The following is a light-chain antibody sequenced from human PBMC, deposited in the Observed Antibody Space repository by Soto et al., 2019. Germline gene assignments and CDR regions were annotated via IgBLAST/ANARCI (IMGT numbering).Light chain of an antibody. CDR1: SSDVGGYKY. J-gene: IGLJ2*01. CDR3: SSYTTSSTVV. V-gene: IGLV2-14*01. CDR2: EVS. Sequence: QSVLTQPASVSGSPGQSITISCTGTSSDVGGYKYVSWYQQHPGKAPKLMIYEVSNRPSGVSNRFSGSKSGNTASLTISGLQAEYEADYYCSSYTTSSTVVFGGGTKVTVL.